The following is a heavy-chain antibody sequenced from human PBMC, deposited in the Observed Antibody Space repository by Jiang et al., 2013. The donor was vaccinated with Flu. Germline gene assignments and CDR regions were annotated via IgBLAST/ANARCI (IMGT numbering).Heavy chain of an antibody. V-gene: IGHV1-69*01. CDR2: IIPKFGTS. Sequence: SGAEVKKPGSSVKVSCKAPGGTFSNYGISWVRQAPGQGLEWVGGIIPKFGTSDYAQKFQGRVTITADESTSTAYMELSSLRSEDTAVYFCARAPSSSWGYYYFYMDVWGKGTTVTVSS. J-gene: IGHJ6*03. CDR3: ARAPSSSWGYYYFYMDV. D-gene: IGHD6-13*01. CDR1: GGTFSNYG.